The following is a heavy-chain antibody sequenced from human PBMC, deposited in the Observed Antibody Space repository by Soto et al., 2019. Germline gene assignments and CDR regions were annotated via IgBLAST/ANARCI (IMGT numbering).Heavy chain of an antibody. Sequence: QEQLVQSGAEVKKPGASVKVSCKTSGYTFTDYDINWVRQATGQGLEWIGWMNPNSGETGYAQKFQGRVTMTRSVSLSTAYLELSSLISEDTAVYYCARVAVAARPRWYNWFDPWGQGTLVTVSS. CDR2: MNPNSGET. D-gene: IGHD2-15*01. CDR1: GYTFTDYD. V-gene: IGHV1-8*01. CDR3: ARVAVAARPRWYNWFDP. J-gene: IGHJ5*02.